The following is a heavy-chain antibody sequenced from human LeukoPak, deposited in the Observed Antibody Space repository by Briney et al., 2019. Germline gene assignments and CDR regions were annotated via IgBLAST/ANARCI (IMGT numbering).Heavy chain of an antibody. CDR2: IYHSGST. CDR1: GGSISSGGYS. D-gene: IGHD6-19*01. Sequence: SETLSLTCAVSGGSISSGGYSWSWIRQPPGKGLEWIGYIYHSGSTYYNPSLKSRVTISVDRSKNQFSLKLSSVTAADTAVYYCARHSIVAGTGYAFDIWGQGTMVTVSS. V-gene: IGHV4-30-2*01. J-gene: IGHJ3*02. CDR3: ARHSIVAGTGYAFDI.